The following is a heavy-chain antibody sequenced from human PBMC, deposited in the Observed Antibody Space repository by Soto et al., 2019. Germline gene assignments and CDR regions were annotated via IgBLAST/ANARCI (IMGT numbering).Heavy chain of an antibody. V-gene: IGHV1-18*01. CDR2: ISAYSGNT. J-gene: IGHJ4*02. CDR1: GYTFINYG. D-gene: IGHD3-22*01. Sequence: QVQLVQSGAEVKKPGASVKVSCKTSGYTFINYGFTWVRQAPGQGLEWMGWISAYSGNTNYAQNLQGRLTMTTDTSTSTAYLELRSLRSDDTAVDYCARHYTSSGYYYYFDYWGQGTLVTVSS. CDR3: ARHYTSSGYYYYFDY.